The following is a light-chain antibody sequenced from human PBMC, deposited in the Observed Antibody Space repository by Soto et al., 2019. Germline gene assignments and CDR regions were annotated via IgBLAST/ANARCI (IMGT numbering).Light chain of an antibody. Sequence: DIQMTQSPSSLSASVGDRVTIACRASQSISTWLAWHQQKPGRAPKLLIYDASNLEAGVPSRFRGSGSGTDFTFTISRLQPEDIATYYCQQYENLPTFGQGTRLEIK. CDR3: QQYENLPT. CDR2: DAS. CDR1: QSISTW. J-gene: IGKJ5*01. V-gene: IGKV1-33*01.